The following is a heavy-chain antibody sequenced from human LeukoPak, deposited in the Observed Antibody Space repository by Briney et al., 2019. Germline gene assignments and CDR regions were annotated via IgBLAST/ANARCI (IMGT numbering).Heavy chain of an antibody. V-gene: IGHV4-39*07. CDR2: MYYRGNT. Sequence: SETLSLTCTVSGGSISTITYYWGWIRQPPGKGLEWVGHMYYRGNTFYNPSLKSRVTISVDTSKNQFSLKLSSVTAADTAVYYCASTPLEYYYGSGSYFRFDPWGQGTLVTVSS. D-gene: IGHD3-10*01. CDR1: GGSISTITYY. CDR3: ASTPLEYYYGSGSYFRFDP. J-gene: IGHJ5*02.